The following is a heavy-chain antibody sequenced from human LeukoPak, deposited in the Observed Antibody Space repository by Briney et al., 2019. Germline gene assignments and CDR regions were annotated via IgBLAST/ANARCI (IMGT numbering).Heavy chain of an antibody. J-gene: IGHJ4*02. CDR3: VKDLSGRYTFDY. Sequence: GGSLRLSCSASGFXFSSYAIHWVRQAPGKGLEYVSGINDNGGRTHYGDSLKGRFTISRDNSKNTLYLQMSTLRAEDTAVYYCVKDLSGRYTFDYWGQGTLVTVSS. CDR2: INDNGGRT. CDR1: GFXFSSYA. D-gene: IGHD1-26*01. V-gene: IGHV3-64D*09.